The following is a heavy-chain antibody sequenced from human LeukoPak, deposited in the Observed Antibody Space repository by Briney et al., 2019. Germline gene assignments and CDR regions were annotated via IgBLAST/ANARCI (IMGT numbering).Heavy chain of an antibody. CDR1: GFTFGSYW. Sequence: GGSLRLSCAASGFTFGSYWMSWVRQAPGKGLEWVANIKQDGSEKYYVDSVKGRFTISRDNAKNSLYLQMNSLRAEDTAVYYCARDIYGMDVWGQGTTVTVSS. CDR2: IKQDGSEK. CDR3: ARDIYGMDV. J-gene: IGHJ6*02. V-gene: IGHV3-7*01.